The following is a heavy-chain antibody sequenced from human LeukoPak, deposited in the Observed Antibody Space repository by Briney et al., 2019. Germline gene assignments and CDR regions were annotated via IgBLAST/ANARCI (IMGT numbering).Heavy chain of an antibody. CDR3: ARGYCTNGVCYDYYYYMDV. CDR2: IIPIFGTA. CDR1: GGTFSSYA. Sequence: SVKVSCKASGGTFSSYAISWVRQAPGQGLEWMGGIIPIFGTANYAQKFQGRVTITTEESTSTAYMELSSLRSEDTAVYYCARGYCTNGVCYDYYYYMDVWGKGTTVTVSS. J-gene: IGHJ6*03. V-gene: IGHV1-69*05. D-gene: IGHD2-8*01.